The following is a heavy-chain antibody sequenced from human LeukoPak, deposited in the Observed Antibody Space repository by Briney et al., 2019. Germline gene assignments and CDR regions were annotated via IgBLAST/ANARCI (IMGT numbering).Heavy chain of an antibody. D-gene: IGHD3-3*01. J-gene: IGHJ4*02. V-gene: IGHV3-30-3*01. CDR1: GFTFSSYA. CDR3: ARALYDTWSRRGNFDS. Sequence: GGSLRLSCAASGFTFSSYAMHWVRQAPGKGLEWVAVISYDGSNKYYADSVKGRFTISRDNSKNTLYLQMNSLRAEDTAVYYCARALYDTWSRRGNFDSWGQGTLVIVSS. CDR2: ISYDGSNK.